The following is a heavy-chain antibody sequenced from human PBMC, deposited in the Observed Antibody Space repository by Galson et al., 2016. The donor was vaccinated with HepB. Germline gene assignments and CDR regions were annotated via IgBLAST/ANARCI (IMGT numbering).Heavy chain of an antibody. J-gene: IGHJ4*02. CDR3: ARIGDDSFGWYYFDH. V-gene: IGHV2-26*01. CDR2: IFWNDEK. D-gene: IGHD3-22*01. CDR1: GFSFSNPRMG. Sequence: PALVKPTQTLTLTCTVSGFSFSNPRMGVSWIRQPPGKALEWLAHIFWNDEKSYSASLKRRLTISKDTSKSQVVLTMTNMDPVDTATYYCARIGDDSFGWYYFDHWGQGTLVTVSS.